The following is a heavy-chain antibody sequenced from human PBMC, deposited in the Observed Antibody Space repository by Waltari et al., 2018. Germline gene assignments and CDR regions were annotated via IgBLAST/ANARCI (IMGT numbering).Heavy chain of an antibody. CDR1: GVSLTSYGLR. CDR3: ARASDYVEYIDY. D-gene: IGHD4-17*01. CDR2: IDWDAGK. V-gene: IGHV2-70*04. Sequence: QVILKESGPAVVNPTQTLTLTCTFSGVSLTSYGLRVSWIRQPPGKALEWLARIDWDAGKFYNTSLKTRLTIAKDTSKNQVVLTMTKMDPVDTATYVCARASDYVEYIDYWGQGTLVTVSS. J-gene: IGHJ4*02.